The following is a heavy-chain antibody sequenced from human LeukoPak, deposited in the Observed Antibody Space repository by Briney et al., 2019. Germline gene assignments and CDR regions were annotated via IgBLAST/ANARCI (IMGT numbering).Heavy chain of an antibody. Sequence: SETLSLTCTVSGGSISSYYWSWIRQPPGKGLEWIGYIYYSGSTNYNPSLKSRVTISVDTSKNQFSLKLSSVTAADTAVYYCARRVDYYDSSGYYFYYFDYWGQGTLVTVSS. V-gene: IGHV4-59*01. D-gene: IGHD3-22*01. CDR2: IYYSGST. CDR1: GGSISSYY. J-gene: IGHJ4*02. CDR3: ARRVDYYDSSGYYFYYFDY.